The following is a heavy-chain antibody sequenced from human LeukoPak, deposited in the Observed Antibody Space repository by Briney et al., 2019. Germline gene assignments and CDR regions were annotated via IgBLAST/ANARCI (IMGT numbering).Heavy chain of an antibody. CDR2: INPNSGNT. Sequence: ASVKVSCKASGYTFTSYYMNWVRQAPGQGLEWMGWINPNSGNTGYAQKFQGRVTMTRNTSISTAYMELSSLRSEDTAVYYCARGYINWFDPWGQGTLVTVSS. V-gene: IGHV1-8*02. J-gene: IGHJ5*02. CDR1: GYTFTSYY. D-gene: IGHD4-11*01. CDR3: ARGYINWFDP.